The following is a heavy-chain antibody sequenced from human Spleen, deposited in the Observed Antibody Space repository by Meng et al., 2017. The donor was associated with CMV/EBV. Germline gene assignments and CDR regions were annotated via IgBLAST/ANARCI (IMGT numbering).Heavy chain of an antibody. D-gene: IGHD6-19*01. V-gene: IGHV1-46*01. CDR2: IKPGGGST. J-gene: IGHJ4*02. CDR3: ARDQIAVPGLSYYFDF. Sequence: ASVKVSCKASGYTFTSYYIHWVRQAPGHGLEWMGIIKPGGGSTTYAQNLQGRITLTRDVSTSTVYMELSSLTSEDTAVYYCARDQIAVPGLSYYFDFWGQGTLVTVSS. CDR1: GYTFTSYY.